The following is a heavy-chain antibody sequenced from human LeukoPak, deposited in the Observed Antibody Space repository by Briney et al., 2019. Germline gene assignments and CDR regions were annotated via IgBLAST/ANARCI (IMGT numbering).Heavy chain of an antibody. Sequence: ASVKVSCKVSGYTFTTFGITWVRQAPGRGLEWMGWINVYSDDTYYAQNLQGRVTMTTDTSTSTAYMELRSLRSDDTAVYYCARRGPASDYYYKGGFDIWGQGTMVTVSS. CDR3: ARRGPASDYYYKGGFDI. CDR1: GYTFTTFG. V-gene: IGHV1-18*04. J-gene: IGHJ3*02. D-gene: IGHD3-22*01. CDR2: INVYSDDT.